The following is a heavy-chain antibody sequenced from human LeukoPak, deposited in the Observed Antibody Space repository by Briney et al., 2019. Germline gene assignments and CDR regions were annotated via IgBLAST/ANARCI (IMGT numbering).Heavy chain of an antibody. Sequence: PGGSLRLSCATSGFTFSSYAMHWVRQAPGERLEYVSAITSNGGNTYYANFVKGRFTISRDNSKNTLYLQMGSLRAEDMAVYYCATAAHGGYYDLWGQGTQVTVSP. CDR3: ATAAHGGYYDL. J-gene: IGHJ5*02. CDR2: ITSNGGNT. V-gene: IGHV3-64*01. CDR1: GFTFSSYA. D-gene: IGHD3-3*01.